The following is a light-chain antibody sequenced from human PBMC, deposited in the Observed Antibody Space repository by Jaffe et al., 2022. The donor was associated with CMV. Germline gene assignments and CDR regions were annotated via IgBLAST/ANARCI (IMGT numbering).Light chain of an antibody. J-gene: IGKJ3*01. CDR2: ASS. CDR3: LQDSSYPT. Sequence: AIQMTQSPSSLSASIGDRVTITCRASHDIRSDLGWYQQKPGKAPKLLIFASSSLPSGVPARFSGSGSGTEFSLTISSLQPEDSATYYCLQDSSYPTFGPGTKVDI. CDR1: HDIRSD. V-gene: IGKV1-6*01.